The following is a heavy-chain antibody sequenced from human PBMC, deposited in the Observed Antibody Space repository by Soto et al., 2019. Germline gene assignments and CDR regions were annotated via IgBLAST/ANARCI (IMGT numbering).Heavy chain of an antibody. V-gene: IGHV4-59*08. CDR1: GGSISSYY. D-gene: IGHD6-19*01. CDR2: IYYSGST. CDR3: ARHSGRNIAVAGTRSPL. Sequence: SETLSLTCTVSGGSISSYYWSWIRQPPGKGLEWIGYIYYSGSTNYNPSLKSRVTISVDTSKNQFSLKLSSVTAADTAVYYCARHSGRNIAVAGTRSPLWGQGTLVTVS. J-gene: IGHJ4*02.